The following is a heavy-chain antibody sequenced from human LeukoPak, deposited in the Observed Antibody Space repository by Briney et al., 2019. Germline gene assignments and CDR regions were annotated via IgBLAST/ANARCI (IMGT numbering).Heavy chain of an antibody. CDR1: GGSISSGSYY. J-gene: IGHJ1*01. CDR3: ARRRYYDASGYLE. CDR2: IYTSGCA. D-gene: IGHD3-22*01. Sequence: SETLSLTCTVSGGSISSGSYYWSWIRQPAGKGLEWIGRIYTSGCANYNPSLKRRVTISVDTSKNQFSLKLSSVTAADTAVYYCARRRYYDASGYLEWGQGTLLSVSS. V-gene: IGHV4-61*02.